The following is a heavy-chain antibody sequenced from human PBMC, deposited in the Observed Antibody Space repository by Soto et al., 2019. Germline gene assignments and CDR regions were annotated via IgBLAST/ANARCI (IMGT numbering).Heavy chain of an antibody. CDR3: ARDRPDIVVVVAATQGSRGFDP. J-gene: IGHJ5*02. Sequence: PSETLSLTCAVSGYSISSGYYWGWIRQPPGKGLEWIGSIYHSGSTYYNPSLKSRVTISVDTSKNQFSLKLSSVTAADTAVYYCARDRPDIVVVVAATQGSRGFDPWGKGTRVTVSS. D-gene: IGHD2-15*01. V-gene: IGHV4-38-2*02. CDR1: GYSISSGYY. CDR2: IYHSGST.